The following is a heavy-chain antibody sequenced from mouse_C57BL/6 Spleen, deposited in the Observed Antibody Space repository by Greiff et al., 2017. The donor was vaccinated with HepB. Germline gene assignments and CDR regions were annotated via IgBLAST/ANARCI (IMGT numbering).Heavy chain of an antibody. CDR2: IWSGGST. J-gene: IGHJ4*01. V-gene: IGHV2-2*01. CDR1: GFSLTSYG. CDR3: ARNHYDYYGDAMDY. D-gene: IGHD2-4*01. Sequence: QVQLQQSGPGLVQPSQSLSITCTVSGFSLTSYGVHWVRQSPGKGLEWLGVIWSGGSTDYNAAFISRLSISKDNSKSQVFFKMNSLQAYDTAIYYCARNHYDYYGDAMDYWGQGTSVTVSS.